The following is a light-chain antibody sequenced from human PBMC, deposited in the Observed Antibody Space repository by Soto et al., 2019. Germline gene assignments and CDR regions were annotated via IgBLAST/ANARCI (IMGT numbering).Light chain of an antibody. CDR3: TSYTTSATRV. CDR2: EVT. Sequence: SALTQPASVSVSPGQSITISCTGTSGDIDRYNYVSWYQQYPGKAPKVVIYEVTNRPSGVSNRFSGSKSGMTASLTISGLQAEDEAKYYCTSYTTSATRVFGGGTKVTVL. CDR1: SGDIDRYNY. J-gene: IGLJ3*02. V-gene: IGLV2-14*01.